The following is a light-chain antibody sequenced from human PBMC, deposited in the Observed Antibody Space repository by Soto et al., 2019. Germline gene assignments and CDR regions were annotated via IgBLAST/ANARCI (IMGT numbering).Light chain of an antibody. V-gene: IGKV3-15*01. CDR2: GAS. J-gene: IGKJ4*01. CDR1: QSVRGN. Sequence: EIVMTQSPATLSVSPGERATLSCRASQSVRGNLAWYQQKPGQAPRLLIYGASTRATDIPARFSGSGSETEFTLTISSLQSEDFAIYYCQQYINWPLTFGGGTKVEIK. CDR3: QQYINWPLT.